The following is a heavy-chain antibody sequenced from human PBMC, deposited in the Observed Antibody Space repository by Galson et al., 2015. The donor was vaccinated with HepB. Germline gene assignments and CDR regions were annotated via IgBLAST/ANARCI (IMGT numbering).Heavy chain of an antibody. Sequence: SLRLSCAASGFTSSTYAMSWVRQAPGKGLEWVSVISGSGGRIYYADSVKGRFTISRDNSKNTVYLQMNSLRAEDTAVYYCARVSYDSTGYYYYDYWGQGILVTVSS. J-gene: IGHJ4*02. CDR2: ISGSGGRI. CDR1: GFTSSTYA. CDR3: ARVSYDSTGYYYYDY. D-gene: IGHD3-22*01. V-gene: IGHV3-23*01.